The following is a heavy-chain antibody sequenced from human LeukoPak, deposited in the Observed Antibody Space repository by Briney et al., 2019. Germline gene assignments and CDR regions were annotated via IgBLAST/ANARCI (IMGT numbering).Heavy chain of an antibody. CDR3: ARDSPNEVPAAPFDY. Sequence: ASVKVTCKASGYTFTSYYMHWVRQAPGQGLEWMGWINAGNGNTKYSQKFQGRVTITRDTSASTAYMELSSLRSEDTAVYYCARDSPNEVPAAPFDYWGQGTLVTVSS. V-gene: IGHV1-3*01. CDR1: GYTFTSYY. J-gene: IGHJ4*02. CDR2: INAGNGNT. D-gene: IGHD2-2*01.